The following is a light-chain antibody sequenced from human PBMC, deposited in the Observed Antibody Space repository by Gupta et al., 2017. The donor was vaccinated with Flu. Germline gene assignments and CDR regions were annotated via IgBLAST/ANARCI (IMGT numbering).Light chain of an antibody. V-gene: IGKV1-9*01. CDR3: LQVHSWIFT. CDR1: QSIGGF. J-gene: IGKJ3*01. Sequence: DIQLTQSPSFLSASLGARVTITCRASQSIGGFFVWYQQKPGQAPKLLIYAASTLQSGVPSRFSGSGSGTEFTLTISSLEPEDYAIYYCLQVHSWIFTFGPGTKVDVK. CDR2: AAS.